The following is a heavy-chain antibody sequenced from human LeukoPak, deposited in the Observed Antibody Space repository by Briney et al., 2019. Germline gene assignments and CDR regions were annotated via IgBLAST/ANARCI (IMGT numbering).Heavy chain of an antibody. CDR2: INWNGGST. CDR3: ARALWPTDAFDI. CDR1: GFTFDDYG. Sequence: TGGSLRLSCAASGFTFDDYGMSWVRQAPGKGLEWVSGINWNGGSTGYADSVKGRFTISRDNSKNTLYLQINSLRAEDTAVYYCARALWPTDAFDIWGQGTMVTVSS. V-gene: IGHV3-20*04. J-gene: IGHJ3*02.